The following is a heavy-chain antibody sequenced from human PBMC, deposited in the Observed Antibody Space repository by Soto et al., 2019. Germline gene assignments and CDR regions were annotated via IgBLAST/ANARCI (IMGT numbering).Heavy chain of an antibody. V-gene: IGHV4-4*02. J-gene: IGHJ4*02. CDR3: GGAARFSLFAF. CDR1: SGSFGSGIW. Sequence: SETLSLTCTASSGSFGSGIWWSWVRQPPGKGLEWIGELYHTGNTNYNPSLKSRLTMSVDESKNQFSLSLSSVTAADTAVYYRGGAARFSLFAFGGGEPRVPFSS. D-gene: IGHD6-6*01. CDR2: LYHTGNT.